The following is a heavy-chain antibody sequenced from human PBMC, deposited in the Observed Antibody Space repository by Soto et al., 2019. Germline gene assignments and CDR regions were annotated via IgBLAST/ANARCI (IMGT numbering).Heavy chain of an antibody. CDR3: AAGGGLPRYY. Sequence: QLRLQESGSGLVKPSQTLSLTCAVSGGSISSGGYSWSWIRQPPGKGLEWIGYIYHSGSTYYNPSLKSRVTISVDSSKNQFSLKLSSVTAADTAVYYCAAGGGLPRYYWGQGTLVTVSS. J-gene: IGHJ4*02. CDR1: GGSISSGGYS. V-gene: IGHV4-30-2*01. CDR2: IYHSGST. D-gene: IGHD5-12*01.